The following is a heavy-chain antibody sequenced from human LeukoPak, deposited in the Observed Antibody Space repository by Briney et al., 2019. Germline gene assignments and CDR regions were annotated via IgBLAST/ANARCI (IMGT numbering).Heavy chain of an antibody. Sequence: SETLSLTCTVPGGSISSYYWSWIRQPPGKGLEWIGYIYYSGSTNYNPSLKSRVTISVDTSKNQFSLKLSSVTAADTAVYYCASSSGWYYFDYWGQGTLVTVSS. J-gene: IGHJ4*02. CDR3: ASSSGWYYFDY. V-gene: IGHV4-59*01. D-gene: IGHD6-19*01. CDR1: GGSISSYY. CDR2: IYYSGST.